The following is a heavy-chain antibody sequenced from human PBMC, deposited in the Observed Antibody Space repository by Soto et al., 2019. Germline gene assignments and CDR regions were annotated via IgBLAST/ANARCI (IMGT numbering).Heavy chain of an antibody. V-gene: IGHV3-74*01. D-gene: IGHD6-13*01. CDR2: INSDGSMT. J-gene: IGHJ4*02. CDR1: GFTFSHHW. Sequence: GGSLRLSWVVSGFTFSHHWMHLVRQAPGKGLVWVSRINSDGSMTGFADSVKGRFTISRDNTQNTVFLHMSSLRAEDTAVYFCARGPFYSSSWYDYWGQGTLVTVSS. CDR3: ARGPFYSSSWYDY.